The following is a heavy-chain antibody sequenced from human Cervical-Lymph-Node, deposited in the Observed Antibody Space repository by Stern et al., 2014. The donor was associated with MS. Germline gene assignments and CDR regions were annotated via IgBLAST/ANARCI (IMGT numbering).Heavy chain of an antibody. J-gene: IGHJ5*02. V-gene: IGHV2-26*01. CDR1: GFSLSNARMG. Sequence: EESGPVLVKPTETLTLTCTVSGFSLSNARMGVSWIRQPPGKALEWLANIFSNDEKSYSTSLKSRLTISKDTSKSQVVLTMTNMDPVDTATYYCARTYGGNPMRAAWFDPWGQGTLVTVSS. CDR2: IFSNDEK. D-gene: IGHD4-23*01. CDR3: ARTYGGNPMRAAWFDP.